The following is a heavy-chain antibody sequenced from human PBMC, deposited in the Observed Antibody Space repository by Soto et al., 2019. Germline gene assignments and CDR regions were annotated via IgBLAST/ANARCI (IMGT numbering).Heavy chain of an antibody. Sequence: EVQLVESGGGLVQPGGSLRLSCAASGFTFSSYWMSWVRQAPGKGLEWVANIKQDGSEKYYVDSVKGRFTISRDNAKKSLYLQMNSLRDEDTAVYYCAIDRGNYYDSSGYYDYWGQGTLVSVSS. J-gene: IGHJ4*02. CDR2: IKQDGSEK. CDR3: AIDRGNYYDSSGYYDY. CDR1: GFTFSSYW. D-gene: IGHD3-22*01. V-gene: IGHV3-7*03.